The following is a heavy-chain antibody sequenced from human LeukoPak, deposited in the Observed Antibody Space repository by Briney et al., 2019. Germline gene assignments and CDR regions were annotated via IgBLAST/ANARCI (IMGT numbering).Heavy chain of an antibody. CDR2: MNPNSGNT. Sequence: ASVKVSCKASAYTFTIYDINWVRHATGQGLGWMGWMNPNSGNTGYAQKFRGRVTMTRNTSISTAYMELSSLRSEDTAVYYCASAGGLSIDAFDIWGQGTMVTVSS. CDR3: ASAGGLSIDAFDI. V-gene: IGHV1-8*01. J-gene: IGHJ3*02. CDR1: AYTFTIYD. D-gene: IGHD3-16*01.